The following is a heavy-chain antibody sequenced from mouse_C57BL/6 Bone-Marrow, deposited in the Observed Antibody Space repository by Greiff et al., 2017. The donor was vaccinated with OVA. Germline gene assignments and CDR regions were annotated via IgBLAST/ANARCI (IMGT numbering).Heavy chain of an antibody. J-gene: IGHJ2*01. V-gene: IGHV1-54*01. Sequence: QVQLQQSGAELVRPGTSVKVSCKASGYAFTNYLIEWVKQRPGQGLEWIGVINPGSGGTNYNEKFKGKATLTADKSSSTAYMQLSSLTSEDSAVYFCAGYDLYFDYWGQGTTLTVPS. CDR2: INPGSGGT. CDR3: AGYDLYFDY. CDR1: GYAFTNYL. D-gene: IGHD2-3*01.